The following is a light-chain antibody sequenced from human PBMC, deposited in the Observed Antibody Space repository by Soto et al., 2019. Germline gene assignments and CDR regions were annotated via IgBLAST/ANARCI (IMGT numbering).Light chain of an antibody. CDR2: AAS. V-gene: IGKV1-17*01. CDR1: QGIRND. CDR3: QQLESYPST. J-gene: IGKJ4*01. Sequence: DIQMTQSPSSLSASVGDMVTFTFRASQGIRNDLDWFQQKPGKAPKLLIYAASNLQSGVPSRFSGSGSGTDFTLTISSLQPEDFATYYCQQLESYPSTFGGGTKV.